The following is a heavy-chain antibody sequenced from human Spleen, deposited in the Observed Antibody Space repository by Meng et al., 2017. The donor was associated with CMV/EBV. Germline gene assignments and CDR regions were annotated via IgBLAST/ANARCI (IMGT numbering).Heavy chain of an antibody. V-gene: IGHV4-31*03. D-gene: IGHD1-1*01. CDR2: VLYSGST. J-gene: IGHJ4*02. Sequence: TGLGYSSSSGGYCWRWIRQGPGKGLEWIGYVLYSGSTYYNPTLKSRATISGDTSKKHFSLKLTSVTAADTAVYYCAREWGAGKVEFWGQGTLVTVSS. CDR1: GYSSSSGGYC. CDR3: AREWGAGKVEF.